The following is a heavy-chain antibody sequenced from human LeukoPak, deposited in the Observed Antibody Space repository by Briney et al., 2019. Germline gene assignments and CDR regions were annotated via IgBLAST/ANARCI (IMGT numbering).Heavy chain of an antibody. D-gene: IGHD2-2*01. CDR2: INHSGST. CDR1: GGSFSASY. V-gene: IGHV4-34*01. CDR3: ARFRSTSAEPYYYGMDV. Sequence: SETLSLTCAVYGGSFSASYWSWIRQPPNKGLEWIGEINHSGSTKYNPSLKSRVTISIDTSKNQFSLKLRSVTAADTAVYYCARFRSTSAEPYYYGMDVWGQGTTVTVSS. J-gene: IGHJ6*02.